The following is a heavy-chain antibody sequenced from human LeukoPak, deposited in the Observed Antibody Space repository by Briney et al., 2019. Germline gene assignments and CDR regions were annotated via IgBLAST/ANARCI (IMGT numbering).Heavy chain of an antibody. J-gene: IGHJ4*02. CDR2: INSDGSST. D-gene: IGHD3-3*01. CDR3: AKRSGDY. CDR1: RFTFSTYW. Sequence: GGSLRLSCAASRFTFSTYWMHWVRQAPGKGLVWVSRINSDGSSTGYADSVKGRFTISRDNSKNTLYLQMNSLRAEDTAVYYCAKRSGDYWGQGTLVTVSS. V-gene: IGHV3-74*01.